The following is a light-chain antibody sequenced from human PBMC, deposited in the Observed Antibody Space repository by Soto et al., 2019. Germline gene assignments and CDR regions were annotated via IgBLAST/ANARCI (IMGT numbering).Light chain of an antibody. Sequence: QSALTQPPSASGSPGQSVTISCTGTSSDVGGYNFASWYQQHPGKAPKLIIYEVTQRPSGVPDRFSGSKSGNTASLAVSGLQGEDEADYYCSSYAGTNIVIFGGGTKLTVL. CDR1: SSDVGGYNF. J-gene: IGLJ2*01. CDR2: EVT. CDR3: SSYAGTNIVI. V-gene: IGLV2-8*01.